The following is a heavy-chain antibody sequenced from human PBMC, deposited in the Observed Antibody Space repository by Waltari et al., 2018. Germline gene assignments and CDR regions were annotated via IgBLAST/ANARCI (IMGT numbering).Heavy chain of an antibody. D-gene: IGHD3-10*02. CDR2: IHGSGRT. CDR1: GDSLTAGSW. J-gene: IGHJ4*02. V-gene: IGHV4-4*02. Sequence: QSQLQQSGPGLAKPSETLSLTRAVSGDSLTAGSWWRWVRQTAGKGLEWVGQIHGSGRTNYNPSLEGRVTISRDMSNNKFSLRVSSATAADTAVYYCARDRGRGMFLDSWGQGILVSVSP. CDR3: ARDRGRGMFLDS.